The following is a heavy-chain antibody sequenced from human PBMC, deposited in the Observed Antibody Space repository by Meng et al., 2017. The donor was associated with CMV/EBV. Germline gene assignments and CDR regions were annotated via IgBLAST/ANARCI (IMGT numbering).Heavy chain of an antibody. CDR3: TRAQPNDIVVVPAALYYYYGMDV. Sequence: GESLKISCTASGFTFGDYAMSWVRQAPGKGLEWVGFIRSKAYGGTTEYAASVKGRFTISRDDSKSIAYLQMNSLKTEDTAVYYCTRAQPNDIVVVPAALYYYYGMDVWGQGTTVTVSS. V-gene: IGHV3-49*04. D-gene: IGHD2-2*01. CDR2: IRSKAYGGTT. J-gene: IGHJ6*02. CDR1: GFTFGDYA.